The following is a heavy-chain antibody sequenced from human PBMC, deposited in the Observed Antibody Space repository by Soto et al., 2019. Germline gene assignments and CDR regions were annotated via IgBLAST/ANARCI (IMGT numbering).Heavy chain of an antibody. CDR3: ARQLERGDLPEGFEY. J-gene: IGHJ4*02. CDR1: GDSISSSHW. D-gene: IGHD1-1*01. CDR2: IFHSGTT. Sequence: QVQLQESGPGLVEPSGTLSLTCAVSGDSISSSHWWSWVRQPPGKGLEWIGEIFHSGTTKYNPSLGSRVTRSVDKSNNQLSLKLRSVTAADTAVYYCARQLERGDLPEGFEYWGQGTLATVSS. V-gene: IGHV4-4*02.